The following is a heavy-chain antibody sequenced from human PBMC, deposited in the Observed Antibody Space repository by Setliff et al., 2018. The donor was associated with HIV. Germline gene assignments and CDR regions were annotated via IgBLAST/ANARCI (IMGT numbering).Heavy chain of an antibody. J-gene: IGHJ4*02. V-gene: IGHV3-21*01. CDR1: GFTFSSYS. D-gene: IGHD1-26*01. CDR2: ISSSGSYI. Sequence: GGSLRLSCAASGFTFSSYSMNWVRQAPGKGLEWVPSISSSGSYIFYADSVQGRFTFSRDNAKNSLYLQMNSLRVEDTAVYFCARWGSGSYERVFDYWGQGMLVTVSS. CDR3: ARWGSGSYERVFDY.